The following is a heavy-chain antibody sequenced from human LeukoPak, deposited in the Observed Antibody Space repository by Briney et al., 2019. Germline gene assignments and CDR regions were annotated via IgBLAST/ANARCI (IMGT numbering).Heavy chain of an antibody. CDR3: AREMVTSVDV. CDR1: GFTFSSYE. J-gene: IGHJ6*04. Sequence: GGSLRLSCAASGFTFSSYEMNWVRQAPGKGLEWVSYISSSGSTIYYAGSVKGRFTISRDNAKNSLYLQMNSLRAEDTAVYYCAREMVTSVDVWGKGTTVTISS. V-gene: IGHV3-48*03. CDR2: ISSSGSTI. D-gene: IGHD5-18*01.